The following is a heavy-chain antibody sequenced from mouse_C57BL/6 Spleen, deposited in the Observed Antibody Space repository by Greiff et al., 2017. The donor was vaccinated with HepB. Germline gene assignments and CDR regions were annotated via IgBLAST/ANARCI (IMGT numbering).Heavy chain of an antibody. V-gene: IGHV5-4*01. J-gene: IGHJ4*01. CDR3: ARDLVDY. Sequence: VQLKESGGGLVKPGGSLKLSCAASGFTFSSYAMSWVRQTPEKRLEWVATISDGGSYTYYPDNVKGRFTISRDNAKNNLYLQMSHLKSEDTAMYYCARDLVDYWGQGTSVTVSS. CDR1: GFTFSSYA. CDR2: ISDGGSYT.